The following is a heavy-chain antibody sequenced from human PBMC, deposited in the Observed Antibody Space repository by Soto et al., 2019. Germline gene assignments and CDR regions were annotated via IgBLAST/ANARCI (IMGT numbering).Heavy chain of an antibody. V-gene: IGHV4-30-2*01. Sequence: QLQLQESGSGLVKPSQTLSLTCAVSGGSISSGGYSWSWIRQPPGKGLEWIGYIYHSGSTYYTPSLKSRVTISVDRSKNQFSLKLSSVTAADTAVYYCARATSYYYDSSGYYYFDYWGQGTLVTVSS. J-gene: IGHJ4*02. CDR2: IYHSGST. CDR1: GGSISSGGYS. D-gene: IGHD3-22*01. CDR3: ARATSYYYDSSGYYYFDY.